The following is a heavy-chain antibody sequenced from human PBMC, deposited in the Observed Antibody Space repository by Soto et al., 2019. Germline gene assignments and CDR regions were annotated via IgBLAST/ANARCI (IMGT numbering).Heavy chain of an antibody. Sequence: QVQLVESGGGVVQPGRSLRLSCAASGFTFSSYAMHWVRQAPGKGLEWVAVISYDGSNKYYADSVKGRFTISRDNSKNTLYLQMNSLRAVDTAVYYCARDYVWGSYRQPGGMDVWGQGTTVTVSS. J-gene: IGHJ6*02. CDR1: GFTFSSYA. V-gene: IGHV3-30-3*01. CDR3: ARDYVWGSYRQPGGMDV. CDR2: ISYDGSNK. D-gene: IGHD3-16*02.